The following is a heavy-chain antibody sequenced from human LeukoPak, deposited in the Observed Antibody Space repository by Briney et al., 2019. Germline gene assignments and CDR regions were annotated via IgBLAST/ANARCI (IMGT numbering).Heavy chain of an antibody. CDR3: ARDDAMIVAV. CDR1: GFTFSSYS. Sequence: GGSLRLSCAASGFTFSSYSMNWVRQAPGKGLEWVSYISSSSTIYYADSVKGRFTISRDNAKNSLYLQMNSLRDEDTAVYYRARDDAMIVAVWGQGTLVTVSS. J-gene: IGHJ4*02. D-gene: IGHD3-22*01. V-gene: IGHV3-48*02. CDR2: ISSSSTI.